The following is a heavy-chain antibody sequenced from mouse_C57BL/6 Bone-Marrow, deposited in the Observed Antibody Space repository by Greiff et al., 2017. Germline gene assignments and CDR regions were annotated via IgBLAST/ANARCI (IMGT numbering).Heavy chain of an antibody. D-gene: IGHD1-1*01. CDR3: ARGVAPGYFDV. Sequence: QQSCKASGYTFTSYWMQWVKQRPGQGLEWIGEIDPSDSYTNYNQKFKGKATLTVDTPSSTAYMQLSSLTSEDSAVYYCARGVAPGYFDVWGTGTTVTVSS. CDR1: GYTFTSYW. V-gene: IGHV1-50*01. CDR2: IDPSDSYT. J-gene: IGHJ1*03.